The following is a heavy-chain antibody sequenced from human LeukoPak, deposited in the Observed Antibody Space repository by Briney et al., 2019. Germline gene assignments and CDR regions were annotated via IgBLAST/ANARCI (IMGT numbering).Heavy chain of an antibody. Sequence: GASVKVSCKASGYTFTNYGLSWVRQAPGQGLAWMGWISAYNGNTNYAQNLQGRVTMTTDTSTSTAYMELRSLRSDDTAVYFCARGHGDHSFDYWGQGILVTVSS. J-gene: IGHJ4*02. V-gene: IGHV1-18*01. CDR3: ARGHGDHSFDY. D-gene: IGHD4-17*01. CDR1: GYTFTNYG. CDR2: ISAYNGNT.